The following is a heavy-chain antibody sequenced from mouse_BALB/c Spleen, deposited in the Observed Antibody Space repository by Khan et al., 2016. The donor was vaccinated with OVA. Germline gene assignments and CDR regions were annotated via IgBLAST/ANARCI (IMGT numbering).Heavy chain of an antibody. D-gene: IGHD1-2*01. V-gene: IGHV3-2*02. CDR2: ISYSGST. CDR1: GYSITSGYG. CDR3: ARTARIKY. J-gene: IGHJ2*01. Sequence: EVQLQESGPGLVKPSQSLSLSCTVTGYSITSGYGWNWIRQFPGNKLEWMGYISYSGSTNYNPSLKSRTSITRDTSKNQFFLQLNSVTTEDTATYYWARTARIKYWGQGTTLTVSS.